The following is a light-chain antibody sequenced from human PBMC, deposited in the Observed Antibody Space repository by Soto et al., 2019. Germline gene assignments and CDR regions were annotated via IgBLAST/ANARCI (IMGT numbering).Light chain of an antibody. J-gene: IGKJ4*01. CDR1: QSVSSY. CDR2: DAS. CDR3: QQDSNWPS. Sequence: EIVLTQSPATLSLSPGERATISCRASQSVSSYLAWYQQKPGQAPRLLIYDASNRATGIPTRFSGSGSGTDSTLTISSLEPEVPADYYRQQDSNWPSFGGGTKVEIK. V-gene: IGKV3-11*01.